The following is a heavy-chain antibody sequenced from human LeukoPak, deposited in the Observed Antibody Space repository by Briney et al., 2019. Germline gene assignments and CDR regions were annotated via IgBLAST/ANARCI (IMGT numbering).Heavy chain of an antibody. J-gene: IGHJ3*02. CDR2: IYRSGST. D-gene: IGHD5-24*01. Sequence: SETLSLTCAVSGGSISSGGYSWSWIRQPPGKGLEWIGYIYRSGSTYYNPSLKSRVTISVDRSKNQFPLKLSSVTAADTAVYYCARNIEVDAFDIWGQGTMVTVSS. CDR3: ARNIEVDAFDI. CDR1: GGSISSGGYS. V-gene: IGHV4-30-2*01.